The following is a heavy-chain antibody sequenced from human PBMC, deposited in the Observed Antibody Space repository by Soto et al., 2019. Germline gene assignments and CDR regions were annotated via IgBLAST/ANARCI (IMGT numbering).Heavy chain of an antibody. Sequence: GGSLRLSCAASGFTFSTYTMNWFRQAPGKGLEWVSAITGGSNTYYADSVKGRFTISRDNSKKTLYLQMNSLRVEDTAVYYCAKGSGSHYDYFDYWGRGTLVTVSS. V-gene: IGHV3-23*01. CDR2: ITGGSNT. CDR1: GFTFSTYT. J-gene: IGHJ4*02. CDR3: AKGSGSHYDYFDY. D-gene: IGHD1-26*01.